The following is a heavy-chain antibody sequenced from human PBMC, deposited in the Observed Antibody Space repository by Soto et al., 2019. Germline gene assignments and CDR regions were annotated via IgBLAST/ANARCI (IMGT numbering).Heavy chain of an antibody. V-gene: IGHV3-23*01. CDR3: AKDAGNEESLFDY. Sequence: EVHLLESGGDLVQSGGSLRLSCEASGFTFSDFGMSWVRQIPGKGLEWVSTVNNDGRNTHYADSVEGRFTIFRDNSKNTLYLQMGSLRAEDTAIYYCAKDAGNEESLFDYWGQGTLVTVSS. J-gene: IGHJ4*02. CDR1: GFTFSDFG. CDR2: VNNDGRNT.